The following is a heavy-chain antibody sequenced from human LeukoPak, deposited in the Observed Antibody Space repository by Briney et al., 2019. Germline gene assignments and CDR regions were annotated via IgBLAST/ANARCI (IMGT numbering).Heavy chain of an antibody. J-gene: IGHJ5*02. Sequence: GESLKISCKGSGYSFTNYWISWMRQMPGKGLEWMGRIDPSDSYTNYSPSFQGHVTISADKSISTAYLQWSSVKASDTAMYYCARRKGSVGWFDPWGQGTMVTVSS. CDR3: ARRKGSVGWFDP. D-gene: IGHD4-23*01. CDR2: IDPSDSYT. V-gene: IGHV5-10-1*01. CDR1: GYSFTNYW.